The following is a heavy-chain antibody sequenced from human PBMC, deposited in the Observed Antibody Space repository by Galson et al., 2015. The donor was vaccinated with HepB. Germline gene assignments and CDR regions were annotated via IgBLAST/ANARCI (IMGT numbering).Heavy chain of an antibody. D-gene: IGHD6-19*01. J-gene: IGHJ4*02. CDR2: INAGNGNT. Sequence: SVKVSCKASGYTFTSYAMHWVRQAPGQRLEWMGWINAGNGNTKYSQKFQGRVTITRDTSASTAYMELSSLRSEDTAVYYCAREEQWLVSLDYWGQGTLVTVSS. CDR3: AREEQWLVSLDY. V-gene: IGHV1-3*01. CDR1: GYTFTSYA.